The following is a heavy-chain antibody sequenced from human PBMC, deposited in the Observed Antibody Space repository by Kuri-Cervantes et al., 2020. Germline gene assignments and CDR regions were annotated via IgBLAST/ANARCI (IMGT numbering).Heavy chain of an antibody. V-gene: IGHV1-69*06. J-gene: IGHJ4*02. CDR2: IIPIFGTP. CDR3: ARGFSGRFSPIDY. D-gene: IGHD6-19*01. CDR1: GGNFRASA. Sequence: SVKVSCKASGGNFRASAINWVRQAPGQGLEWMGGIIPIFGTPTYAQKFQGRVTISADKSTTTAYMELNSLRSEDTAVYYCARGFSGRFSPIDYWGQGTLVTVSS.